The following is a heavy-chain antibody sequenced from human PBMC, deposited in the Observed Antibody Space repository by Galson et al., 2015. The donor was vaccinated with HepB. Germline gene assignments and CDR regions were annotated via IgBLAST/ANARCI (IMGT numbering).Heavy chain of an antibody. CDR3: AKGRGGSTSWGAYFDN. Sequence: SLRLSCAASGFTFDDYAMHWVRQAPGKGLEWVSNINSNGDGIGYTDSVKGRFTISRDNAKNSLYPQMNSLRPEDTALYYCAKGRGGSTSWGAYFDNWGQGTLVTVSS. CDR1: GFTFDDYA. CDR2: INSNGDGI. D-gene: IGHD7-27*01. J-gene: IGHJ4*02. V-gene: IGHV3-9*01.